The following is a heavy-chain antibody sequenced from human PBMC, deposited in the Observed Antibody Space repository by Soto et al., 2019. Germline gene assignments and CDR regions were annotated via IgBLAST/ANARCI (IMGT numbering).Heavy chain of an antibody. V-gene: IGHV4-59*01. J-gene: IGHJ3*02. CDR3: AIVCGGAFDI. CDR2: IYYSGKN. Sequence: QVQLQESGPGLVKPSETLSLTCTVSGGSISSYYWSWIRQPTGKGLEWIGYIYYSGKNNYNPSLNSRFTISVDTSKNQFSLKLSSVTAADTAVYYCAIVCGGAFDIWGQGTMVTVSS. D-gene: IGHD2-21*01. CDR1: GGSISSYY.